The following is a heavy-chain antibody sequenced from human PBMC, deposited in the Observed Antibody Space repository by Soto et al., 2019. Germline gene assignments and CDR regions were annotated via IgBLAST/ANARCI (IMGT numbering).Heavy chain of an antibody. CDR3: ARGRPDYYGSGSQYYYGMDV. Sequence: GGSLRLSCAASGFTFSSYAMSWVRQAPGKGLEWVAVISYDGSNKYYADSVKGRFTISRDNSKNTLYLQMNSLRAEDTAVYYCARGRPDYYGSGSQYYYGMDVWGQGTTVTVSS. J-gene: IGHJ6*02. D-gene: IGHD3-10*01. V-gene: IGHV3-30-3*01. CDR1: GFTFSSYA. CDR2: ISYDGSNK.